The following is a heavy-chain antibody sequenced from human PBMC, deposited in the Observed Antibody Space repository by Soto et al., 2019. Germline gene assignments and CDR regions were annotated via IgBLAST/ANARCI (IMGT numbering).Heavy chain of an antibody. J-gene: IGHJ5*02. CDR1: GGSITSHY. V-gene: IGHV4-59*11. CDR3: ARDKGCSNSDCHNWFDP. CDR2: IYDTGTT. D-gene: IGHD2-8*01. Sequence: PSETLSLTCSVSGGSITSHYWSWIRQSPGKGLEWIGYIYDTGTTNYNPSLKSRVTMSVDTSKNRFSLELTSVTAADTAVYYCARDKGCSNSDCHNWFDPWGQGTLVTVSS.